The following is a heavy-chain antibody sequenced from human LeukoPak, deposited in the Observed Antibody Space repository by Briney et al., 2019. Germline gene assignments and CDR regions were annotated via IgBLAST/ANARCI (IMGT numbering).Heavy chain of an antibody. CDR1: GFTLSHYT. V-gene: IGHV3-23*01. J-gene: IGHJ4*02. Sequence: GGSLRLSCAASGFTLSHYTVSWVRLAPGKGLEWVSTINAAGGSTYYADSVKGRLTISRDNSKNTLYLQMNSLRAEDTAVYSCAKDSGTYYKAFDYWGQGTLVTVSA. D-gene: IGHD1-26*01. CDR2: INAAGGST. CDR3: AKDSGTYYKAFDY.